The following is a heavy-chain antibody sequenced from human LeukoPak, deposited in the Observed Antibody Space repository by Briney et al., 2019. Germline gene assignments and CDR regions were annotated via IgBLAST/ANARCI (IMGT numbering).Heavy chain of an antibody. CDR3: ARGGVGATTYVWFDP. J-gene: IGHJ5*02. V-gene: IGHV1-46*01. D-gene: IGHD1-26*01. CDR2: INPSGGST. CDR1: GYTFTGYY. Sequence: GASVKVSCKASGYTFTGYYIHWVRQAPGQGLECMGIINPSGGSTSCAQKFQGRVTMTRDMSTSTVYMELSSLRSEDTAVYYCARGGVGATTYVWFDPWGQGTLVTVSS.